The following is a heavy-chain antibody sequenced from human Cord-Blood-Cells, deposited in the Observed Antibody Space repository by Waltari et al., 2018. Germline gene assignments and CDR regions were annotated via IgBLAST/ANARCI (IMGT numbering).Heavy chain of an antibody. CDR3: ASGNGNWNFDY. CDR2: INHSGST. V-gene: IGHV4-34*01. CDR1: GGSFSGYY. J-gene: IGHJ4*02. Sequence: QVQLQQWGAGLLKPSETLSLTCAVYGGSFSGYYWSWIRQPPGKGLEWIGEINHSGSTNDNPSLKSRVTISVDTSKNQFSLKLSSVTAADTAVYYCASGNGNWNFDYWGQGTLVTVSS. D-gene: IGHD1-7*01.